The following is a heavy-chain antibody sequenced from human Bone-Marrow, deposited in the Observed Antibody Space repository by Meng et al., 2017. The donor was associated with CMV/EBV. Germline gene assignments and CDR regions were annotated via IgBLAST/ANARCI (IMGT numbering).Heavy chain of an antibody. CDR2: IKQDGSEK. J-gene: IGHJ4*02. D-gene: IGHD3-3*01. V-gene: IGHV3-7*01. Sequence: LSLTCAASGFTFSSYWMSWVRQAPGKGLEWVANIKQDGSEKYYVDSVKGRFTISRDNAKNSLYLQMNSLRAEDTAVYYCARDNSITIFGVVIIKELDYWGQGTLVTVSS. CDR1: GFTFSSYW. CDR3: ARDNSITIFGVVIIKELDY.